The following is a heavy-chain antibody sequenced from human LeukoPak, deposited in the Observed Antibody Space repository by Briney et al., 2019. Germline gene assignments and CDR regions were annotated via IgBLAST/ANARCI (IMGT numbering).Heavy chain of an antibody. CDR3: ARHRTNWFDP. J-gene: IGHJ5*02. Sequence: SETLSLTCTVSGGSISSYYWSWIRQPPGKGLEWIGYIYYSGSTNYNPSLKSRVTISVDTSKNQFSLKLSSVTAADTAVYYCARHRTNWFDPWGQGTLVTVSS. CDR1: GGSISSYY. D-gene: IGHD1-1*01. V-gene: IGHV4-59*01. CDR2: IYYSGST.